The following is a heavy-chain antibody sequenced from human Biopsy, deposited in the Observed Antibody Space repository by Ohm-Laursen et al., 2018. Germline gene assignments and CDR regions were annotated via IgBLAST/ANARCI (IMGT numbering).Heavy chain of an antibody. J-gene: IGHJ4*02. D-gene: IGHD6-13*01. CDR2: ITNTGRTV. Sequence: SLRLSCSASGFTFSDYYMNWIRQAPGKGLEWVSFITNTGRTVYADSVKGRFTISRDNADNSLHLQMKSLRAEDTAVYYCAREGELVADEYFDYWGQGTLATVSS. CDR3: AREGELVADEYFDY. V-gene: IGHV3-11*01. CDR1: GFTFSDYY.